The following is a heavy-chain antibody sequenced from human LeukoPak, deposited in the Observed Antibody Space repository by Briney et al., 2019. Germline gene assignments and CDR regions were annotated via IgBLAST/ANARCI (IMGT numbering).Heavy chain of an antibody. D-gene: IGHD3-16*02. V-gene: IGHV4-34*01. CDR3: ARGGYYDYVWGSYRLSHYFDY. CDR2: INHSGGT. Sequence: PSETLSLTCAVYGGSFSGYYWSWIRQPPGKGLEWIGEINHSGGTNYNPSLKSRVTISVDTSKNQFSLKLSSVTAADTAVYYCARGGYYDYVWGSYRLSHYFDYWGQGTLVTVSS. J-gene: IGHJ4*02. CDR1: GGSFSGYY.